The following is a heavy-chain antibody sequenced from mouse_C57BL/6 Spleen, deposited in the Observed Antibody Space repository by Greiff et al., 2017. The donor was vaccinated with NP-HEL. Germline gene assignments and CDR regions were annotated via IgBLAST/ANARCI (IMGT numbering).Heavy chain of an antibody. CDR3: ATMVTTFYFDY. V-gene: IGHV1-82*01. CDR1: GYAFSSSW. Sequence: VQLQQSGPELVKPGASVKISCKASGYAFSSSWMNWVKQRPGKGLEWIGRIYPGDGDTNYNGKFKGKATLTADKSSSTAYMQLSSLTSEDSAVYFCATMVTTFYFDYWGRGTTLTVSS. J-gene: IGHJ2*01. D-gene: IGHD2-2*01. CDR2: IYPGDGDT.